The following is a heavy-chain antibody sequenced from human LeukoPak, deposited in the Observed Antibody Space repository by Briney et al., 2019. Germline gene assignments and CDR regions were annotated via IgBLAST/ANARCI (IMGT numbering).Heavy chain of an antibody. Sequence: GGSLRLSCAASGFTFSSYDMTWVRQAPGKGLEWVAVISYDGSNKYYADSVKGRFTISRDNSKNTLYLQMNSLRAEDTAVFYCAKPHFDYWGQGTLVTVSS. V-gene: IGHV3-30*18. CDR1: GFTFSSYD. CDR3: AKPHFDY. J-gene: IGHJ4*02. CDR2: ISYDGSNK.